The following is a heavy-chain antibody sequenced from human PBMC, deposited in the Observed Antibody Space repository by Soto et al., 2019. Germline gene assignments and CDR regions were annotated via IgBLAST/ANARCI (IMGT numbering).Heavy chain of an antibody. CDR2: IYYSGST. CDR1: GGSISSYC. J-gene: IGHJ5*02. D-gene: IGHD3-22*01. CDR3: ARAHYDSSGYWFDP. Sequence: PLSITCTVSGGSISSYCCSCIRQPPGKGLEWIGYIYYSGSTNYNPSLKSRVTISVDTSKNQFSLKLSSVTAADTAVYYCARAHYDSSGYWFDPWGQGTLVTFSS. V-gene: IGHV4-59*01.